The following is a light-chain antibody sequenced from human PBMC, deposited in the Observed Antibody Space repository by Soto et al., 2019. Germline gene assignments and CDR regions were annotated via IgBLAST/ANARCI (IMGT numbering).Light chain of an antibody. CDR1: NSNIGAGYR. CDR3: PSYDSSVSGYV. Sequence: QSVLTQAPSVSGDPGQRVTLSCTGSNSNIGAGYRVHWYQQLPGTATKLLIYDNTNRPSGVPDRFSASNSGTSVSLDITEEEADYYCPSYDSSVSGYVFGTRAKLTVL. V-gene: IGLV1-40*01. CDR2: DNT. J-gene: IGLJ1*01.